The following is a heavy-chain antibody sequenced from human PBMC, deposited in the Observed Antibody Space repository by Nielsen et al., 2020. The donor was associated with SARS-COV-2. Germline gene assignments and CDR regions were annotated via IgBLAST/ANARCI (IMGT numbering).Heavy chain of an antibody. J-gene: IGHJ2*01. CDR1: GFTFDDYA. Sequence: GGSLRLSCAASGFTFDDYAMHWVRHAPGKGLEWVSGISWNSGSIGYADSVKGRFTISRDNAKNSLYLQMNSLRAEDTALYYCAKGASAVYWYFDLWGRGTLVTVSS. CDR3: AKGASAVYWYFDL. V-gene: IGHV3-9*01. CDR2: ISWNSGSI. D-gene: IGHD4-17*01.